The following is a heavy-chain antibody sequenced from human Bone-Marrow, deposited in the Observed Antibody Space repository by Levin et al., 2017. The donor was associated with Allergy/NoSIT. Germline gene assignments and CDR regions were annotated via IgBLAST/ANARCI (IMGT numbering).Heavy chain of an antibody. CDR2: MYPNSDNA. D-gene: IGHD6-19*01. Sequence: PPASVKVSCKTSGYTFTSFDINWVRQATGQGLEWMGWMYPNSDNAGYAQKFQGRVTMTRNTSISTAYMELSSLRSEDTAIYYCARGGLSSGYLFDYWGQGTLVTVSS. CDR1: GYTFTSFD. CDR3: ARGGLSSGYLFDY. J-gene: IGHJ4*02. V-gene: IGHV1-8*01.